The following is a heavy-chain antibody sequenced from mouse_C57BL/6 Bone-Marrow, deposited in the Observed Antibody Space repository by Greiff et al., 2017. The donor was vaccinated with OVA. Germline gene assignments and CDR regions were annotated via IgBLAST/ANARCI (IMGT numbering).Heavy chain of an antibody. CDR3: TRDPGSFDY. V-gene: IGHV5-9-1*02. CDR2: ISSGGDYT. Sequence: EVKLVESGEGLVKPGGSLKLSCAASGFTFSSYAMSWVRQTPEQRLEWVAYISSGGDYTYYADTVKGRFTISRDNARNTLYLQMSSLKSEDTAMYYCTRDPGSFDYWGQGTTLTVSS. D-gene: IGHD4-1*01. CDR1: GFTFSSYA. J-gene: IGHJ2*01.